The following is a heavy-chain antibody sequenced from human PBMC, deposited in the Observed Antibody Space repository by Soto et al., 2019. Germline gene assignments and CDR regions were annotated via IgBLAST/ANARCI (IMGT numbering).Heavy chain of an antibody. CDR1: GYSFPTYG. CDR3: ARGSSGYYPDAFDI. V-gene: IGHV1-18*04. D-gene: IGHD3-22*01. Sequence: QVQRVQSGGEMKKPGASVMVPCKASGYSFPTYGISWVRQAPGQGLQWMGWVSAYMGATNYAQKLQGRVTMTTDTSTSTAYMELRNLRSDDTAVYYCARGSSGYYPDAFDIWGQGTIITVSS. J-gene: IGHJ3*02. CDR2: VSAYMGAT.